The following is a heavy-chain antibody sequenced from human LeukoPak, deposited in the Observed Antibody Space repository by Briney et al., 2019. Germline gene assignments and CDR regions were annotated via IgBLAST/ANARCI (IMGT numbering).Heavy chain of an antibody. D-gene: IGHD3-10*02. CDR1: GGSISSYY. V-gene: IGHV4-59*01. CDR2: IYYSGST. Sequence: SETLSLTRTVSGGSISSYYWSWIRQPPGKGLEWIGYIYYSGSTNYNPSLKSRVTISVDTSKNQFSLKLSSVTAADTAVYYCARVYVDAFDIWGQGTMVTVSS. CDR3: ARVYVDAFDI. J-gene: IGHJ3*02.